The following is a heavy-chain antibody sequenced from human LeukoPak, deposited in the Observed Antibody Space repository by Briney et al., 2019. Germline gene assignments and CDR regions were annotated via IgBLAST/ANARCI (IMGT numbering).Heavy chain of an antibody. J-gene: IGHJ5*02. D-gene: IGHD4-17*01. CDR3: AREVYGDPSRWFDP. CDR1: GYTFTGYY. Sequence: SVKVSCKASGYTFTGYYMHWVRQAPGQGLEWMGGIIPIFGTANYAQKFQGRVTITADESTSTAYMELSSLRSEDTAVYYCAREVYGDPSRWFDPWGQGTLVTVSS. V-gene: IGHV1-69*13. CDR2: IIPIFGTA.